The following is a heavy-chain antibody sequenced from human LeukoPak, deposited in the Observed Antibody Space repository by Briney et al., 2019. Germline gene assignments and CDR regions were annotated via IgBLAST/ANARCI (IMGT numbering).Heavy chain of an antibody. CDR3: ARDLGDLAAFDY. CDR1: GYTFTGYY. D-gene: IGHD3-10*01. CDR2: INPNSGGT. Sequence: AASVKVSCKASGYTFTGYYMHWVRQAPGQGLEWVGWINPNSGGTYYAQKFQGRVTMTRDTSISTAYMELSRLRSDDTAVYYCARDLGDLAAFDYWGQGTLVTVSS. J-gene: IGHJ4*02. V-gene: IGHV1-2*02.